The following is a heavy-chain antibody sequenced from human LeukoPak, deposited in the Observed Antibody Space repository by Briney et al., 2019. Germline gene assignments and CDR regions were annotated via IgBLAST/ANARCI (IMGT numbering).Heavy chain of an antibody. CDR1: GFTFDDYG. CDR2: INWNGGST. V-gene: IGHV3-20*04. Sequence: PGGSLRLSCAASGFTFDDYGMTWVRQAPGKGLEWVSTINWNGGSTGYADSVKGRFTISRDNAKNSLYLQMNSLRAEDTALYYCAKGAPYYYDSSGYPKGSFDSWGQGTLVTVSS. D-gene: IGHD3-22*01. J-gene: IGHJ4*02. CDR3: AKGAPYYYDSSGYPKGSFDS.